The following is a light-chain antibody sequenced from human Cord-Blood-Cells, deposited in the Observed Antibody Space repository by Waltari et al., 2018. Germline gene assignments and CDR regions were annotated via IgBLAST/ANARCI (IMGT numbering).Light chain of an antibody. CDR2: EAS. CDR3: CSYAGSSTWV. CDR1: SSDVARYNL. J-gene: IGLJ3*02. Sequence: QSALTQPASVSGSPGQSITISCTGTSSDVARYNLFSWYQQHPGKDPKLMIYEASKRPSGVSNRFSGSKSGNTASLTISGLQAEDEADYYCCSYAGSSTWVFGGGTKLTVL. V-gene: IGLV2-23*01.